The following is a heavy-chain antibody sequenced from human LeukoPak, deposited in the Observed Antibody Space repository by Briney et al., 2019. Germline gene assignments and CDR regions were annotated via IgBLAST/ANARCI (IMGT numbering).Heavy chain of an antibody. Sequence: GASVKVSCKASGYTFTSYDINWVRQATGQGLEWMGWMNPNSGNTGYAQKFQGRVTITRNTSISTAYMELSSLRYEDTAAYYCTRRSGGTGTTLGYWGQGTLVTVSS. V-gene: IGHV1-8*03. CDR1: GYTFTSYD. J-gene: IGHJ4*02. CDR3: TRRSGGTGTTLGY. CDR2: MNPNSGNT. D-gene: IGHD1-1*01.